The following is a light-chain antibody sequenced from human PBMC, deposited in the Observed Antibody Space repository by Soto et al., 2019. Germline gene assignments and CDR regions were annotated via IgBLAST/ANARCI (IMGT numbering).Light chain of an antibody. V-gene: IGLV2-8*01. CDR1: SSDIGGYNY. J-gene: IGLJ2*01. Sequence: QSVLTQPPSASGSPGQSVTISCTGTSSDIGGYNYVSWYQQHPDKAPKLMIYEVTKRPSGVPDRFSGSKSGNTASLTVSGLQAEDEADYFCGSYAGNNEVIGGGTKLTVL. CDR3: GSYAGNNEV. CDR2: EVT.